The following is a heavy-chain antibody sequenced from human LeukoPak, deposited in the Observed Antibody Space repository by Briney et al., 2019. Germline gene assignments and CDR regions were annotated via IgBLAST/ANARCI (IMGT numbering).Heavy chain of an antibody. CDR1: GGTFSSYA. V-gene: IGHV1-69*04. CDR3: AGRYGGNIIGEEFDY. D-gene: IGHD4-23*01. Sequence: ASVKVSCKASGGTFSSYAISWVRQAPGQGLEWMGRIIPILGIANYAQKFQGRVTITADKSTSTAYMELSSLRSEDTAVYYCAGRYGGNIIGEEFDYWGQGTLVTVSS. CDR2: IIPILGIA. J-gene: IGHJ4*02.